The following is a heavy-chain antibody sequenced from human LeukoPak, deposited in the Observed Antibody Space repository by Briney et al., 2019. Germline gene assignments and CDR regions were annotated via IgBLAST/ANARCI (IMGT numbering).Heavy chain of an antibody. J-gene: IGHJ4*02. V-gene: IGHV3-30-3*01. D-gene: IGHD2-2*01. CDR2: VSSDGTNK. Sequence: GRSLRLSCAASGFTLSSYVMHWVRQAPGRQAPGKGLEWVAVVSSDGTNKYYADSVKGRFTISRDNSKNTLFPQMNSLRTEDTAVYYCVRDLSNESFDYWGQGILVTVSS. CDR3: VRDLSNESFDY. CDR1: GFTLSSYV.